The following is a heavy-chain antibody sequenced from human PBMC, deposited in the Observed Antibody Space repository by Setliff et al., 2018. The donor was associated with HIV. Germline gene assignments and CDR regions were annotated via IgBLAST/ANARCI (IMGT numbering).Heavy chain of an antibody. V-gene: IGHV3-30*01. D-gene: IGHD2-2*03. CDR1: GFAFRNYI. CDR3: SRHLGYCSTTNSC. Sequence: GESLKISCAASGFAFRNYIFHWVRQAPGKGLEWVAIISSDGSDKNYADSVKGRFTVSRDNSKNTLYLQMNSLRGEDTAAYYCSRHLGYCSTTNSCWGQGTPVTVSS. CDR2: ISSDGSDK. J-gene: IGHJ1*01.